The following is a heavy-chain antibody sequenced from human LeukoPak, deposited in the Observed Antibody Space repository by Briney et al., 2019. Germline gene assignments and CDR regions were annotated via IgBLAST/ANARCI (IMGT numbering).Heavy chain of an antibody. J-gene: IGHJ4*02. CDR2: ISAYNGNT. CDR3: ARLYYDVLTGYWDHFDY. D-gene: IGHD3-9*01. CDR1: GYTFTSYG. Sequence: VASVTVSCKASGYTFTSYGISWVRQAPGQGLEWLGWISAYNGNTNYAQKLQGGVTMTTDTSTSTAYMELRSLRSDDTAVYYCARLYYDVLTGYWDHFDYWGQGTLVTVSS. V-gene: IGHV1-18*04.